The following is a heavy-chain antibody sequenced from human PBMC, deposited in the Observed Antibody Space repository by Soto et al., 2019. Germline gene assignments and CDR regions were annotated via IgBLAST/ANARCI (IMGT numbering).Heavy chain of an antibody. CDR2: IWYDGSNK. CDR1: GFTFSSYG. J-gene: IGHJ5*02. CDR3: AGGANGGWFDP. Sequence: GGSLRLSCAASGFTFSSYGMHWVRQAPGKGLEWVAVIWYDGSNKYYADSVKGRFTISRDNSKNTLYLQMNSLRVEDTAVYYCAGGANGGWFDPWGQGTLVTVSS. V-gene: IGHV3-33*01. D-gene: IGHD2-8*01.